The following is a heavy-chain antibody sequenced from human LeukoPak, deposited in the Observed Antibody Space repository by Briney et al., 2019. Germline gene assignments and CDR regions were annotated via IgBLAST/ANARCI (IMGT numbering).Heavy chain of an antibody. D-gene: IGHD7-27*01. CDR3: ARLWGSSGDYFDY. Sequence: PSETLSLTCAVYGGSFSGYYWSWIRQPPGKGLEWIWEINHSGSTNYNPSLKSRVTISVDTSKNQFSLKLSSVTAADTAVYSCARLWGSSGDYFDYWGQGTLVTVSS. V-gene: IGHV4-34*01. J-gene: IGHJ4*02. CDR2: INHSGST. CDR1: GGSFSGYY.